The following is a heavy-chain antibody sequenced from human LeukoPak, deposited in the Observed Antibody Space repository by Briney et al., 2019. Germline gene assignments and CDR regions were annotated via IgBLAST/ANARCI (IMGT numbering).Heavy chain of an antibody. CDR2: ISDSGGIT. CDR3: GKDQRY. Sequence: PGGSLRLSCEDSGFSFSSYTMNWVRQAPGKGLEWVSGISDSGGITYYADSVKGRFTISRDNSKNTLYLQMNSLRADDTAVYYCGKDQRYWGKGTLVTVSS. J-gene: IGHJ4*02. V-gene: IGHV3-23*01. CDR1: GFSFSSYT.